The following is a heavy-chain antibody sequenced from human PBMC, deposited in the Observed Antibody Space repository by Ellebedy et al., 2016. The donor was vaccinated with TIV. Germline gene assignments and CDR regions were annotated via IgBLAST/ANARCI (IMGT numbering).Heavy chain of an antibody. CDR3: ATGARGIVGATDFDY. CDR2: IIPLFGTA. Sequence: SVKVSXXASGGTFSSSAISWVRQAPGQGLEWMGGIIPLFGTADSAQKFQGRVTITADESTSTAYMELSSLRSEDTAIYYCATGARGIVGATDFDYWGQGTLVTVSS. CDR1: GGTFSSSA. D-gene: IGHD1-26*01. J-gene: IGHJ4*02. V-gene: IGHV1-69*13.